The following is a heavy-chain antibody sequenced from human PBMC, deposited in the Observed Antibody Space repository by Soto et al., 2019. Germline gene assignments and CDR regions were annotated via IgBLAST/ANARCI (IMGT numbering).Heavy chain of an antibody. CDR1: GFTFSSYG. CDR3: ARGSGGYGSGRYYIAAGNNWFDP. D-gene: IGHD3-10*01. J-gene: IGHJ5*02. Sequence: QVQLVESGGGVVQPGRSLRLSCAASGFTFSSYGMHWVRQAPGKGLEWVAVIWYDGSNKYYADSVKGRFTISRDNSKNTLSLQMNSRGAEDTAVYYCARGSGGYGSGRYYIAAGNNWFDPWGQGTLVTVSS. CDR2: IWYDGSNK. V-gene: IGHV3-33*01.